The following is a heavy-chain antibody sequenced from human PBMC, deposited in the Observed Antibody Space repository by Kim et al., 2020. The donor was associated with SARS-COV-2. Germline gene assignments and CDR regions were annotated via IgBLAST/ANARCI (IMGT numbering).Heavy chain of an antibody. J-gene: IGHJ4*02. D-gene: IGHD7-27*01. CDR2: INYSGST. CDR1: GGSFSAYY. Sequence: SETLSLTCAVYGGSFSAYYWSWIRQPPGKGLEWIAEINYSGSTDYSLSLKSRVTISLDKSKNQVSLKVSSVSATYTAVYYCARVRGTGNGYYYDYWGQGT. V-gene: IGHV4-34*01. CDR3: ARVRGTGNGYYYDY.